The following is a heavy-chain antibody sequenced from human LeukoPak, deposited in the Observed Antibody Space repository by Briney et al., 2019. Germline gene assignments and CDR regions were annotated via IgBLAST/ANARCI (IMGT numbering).Heavy chain of an antibody. J-gene: IGHJ3*02. D-gene: IGHD4-17*01. V-gene: IGHV3-21*01. CDR1: GFTFSDYY. CDR2: ISSSSSYI. CDR3: ASYYGKAFDI. Sequence: PGGSLRLSCAASGFTFSDYYMSWVRQAPGKGLEWVSSISSSSSYIYYADSVKGRFTISRDNAKNSLYLQMNSLRAEDTAVYYCASYYGKAFDIWGQGTMVTVSS.